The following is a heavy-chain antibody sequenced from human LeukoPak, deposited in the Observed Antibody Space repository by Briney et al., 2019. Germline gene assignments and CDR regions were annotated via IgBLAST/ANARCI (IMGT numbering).Heavy chain of an antibody. V-gene: IGHV1-2*02. J-gene: IGHJ5*02. CDR3: ARGGYYGSGNDFRFDP. Sequence: ASVKVSCKASGYTFTGYYMHWVRQAPGQGLEWMGWNNPNSGGTNYAQKFQGRVTMTRDTSISTAYMELSRLRSDDTAVYYCARGGYYGSGNDFRFDPWGQGTLVTVSS. D-gene: IGHD3-10*01. CDR1: GYTFTGYY. CDR2: NNPNSGGT.